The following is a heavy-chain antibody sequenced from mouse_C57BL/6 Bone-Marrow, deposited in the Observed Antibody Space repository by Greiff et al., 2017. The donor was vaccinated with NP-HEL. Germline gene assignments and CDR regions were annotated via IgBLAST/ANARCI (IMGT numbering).Heavy chain of an antibody. CDR2: IYPGSGST. D-gene: IGHD1-1*01. CDR1: GYTFTSYW. J-gene: IGHJ2*01. Sequence: VQLQQPGAELVKPGASVKMSCKASGYTFTSYWITWVKQRPGQGLEWIGDIYPGSGSTNYNEKFKSKATLTVDTSSSTAYMQLSSLTSEDSAVYYCYYYGSRGVYFDYWGQGTTLTVSS. CDR3: YYYGSRGVYFDY. V-gene: IGHV1-55*01.